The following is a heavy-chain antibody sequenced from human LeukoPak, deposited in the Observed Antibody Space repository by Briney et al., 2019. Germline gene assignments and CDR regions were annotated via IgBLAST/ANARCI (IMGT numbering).Heavy chain of an antibody. Sequence: GGPLRLSCAASGFTFSSYWMHWVRQAPGKGLVWVSRINSDGSSTSYADSVKGRFTISRDNAKNTLYLQMNSLRAEDTAVYYCARELVEQWLVLDAFDIWGQGTMVTVSS. J-gene: IGHJ3*02. V-gene: IGHV3-74*01. CDR1: GFTFSSYW. CDR3: ARELVEQWLVLDAFDI. D-gene: IGHD6-19*01. CDR2: INSDGSST.